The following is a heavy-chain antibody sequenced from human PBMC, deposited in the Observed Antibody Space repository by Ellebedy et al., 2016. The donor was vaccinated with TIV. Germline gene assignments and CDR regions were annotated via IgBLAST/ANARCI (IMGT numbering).Heavy chain of an antibody. CDR2: IIPIFGTA. CDR3: ARDGIAVAGTWFDP. Sequence: ASVKVSCKASGGTFSSYAISWVRQAPGQGLEWMGGIIPIFGTANYAQKFQGRVTITADKSTSTAYMELGSLRSEDTAVYYCARDGIAVAGTWFDPWGQGTLVTVSS. V-gene: IGHV1-69*06. J-gene: IGHJ5*02. D-gene: IGHD6-19*01. CDR1: GGTFSSYA.